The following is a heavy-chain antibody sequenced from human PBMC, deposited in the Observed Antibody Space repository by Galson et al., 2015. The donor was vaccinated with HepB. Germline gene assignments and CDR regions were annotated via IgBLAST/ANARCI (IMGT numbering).Heavy chain of an antibody. D-gene: IGHD3-10*01. CDR2: INEDGSDK. CDR1: GFPFNTYW. J-gene: IGHJ4*02. Sequence: SLRLSCAASGFPFNTYWVTWVRQAPGKGLEWVANINEDGSDKNYADSVKGRFTISRDNAKKSLFLQMNSLRDEDTAVYYCARSLYSWEFPGALIDYWGQGT. V-gene: IGHV3-7*01. CDR3: ARSLYSWEFPGALIDY.